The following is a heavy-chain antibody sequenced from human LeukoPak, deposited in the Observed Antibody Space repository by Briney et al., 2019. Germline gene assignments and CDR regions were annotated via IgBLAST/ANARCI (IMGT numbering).Heavy chain of an antibody. CDR2: IYYSGTT. CDR3: ATTYSYTSGGYDY. D-gene: IGHD5-18*01. V-gene: IGHV4-39*01. J-gene: IGHJ4*02. CDR1: GGSISSSRYH. Sequence: SETLYLTCTVSGGSISSSRYHWGWIRQPPGKGLEWIGSIYYSGTTFYNPSLKSRVTISVDTSKNQFSLKVSSVTAADTAVYYCATTYSYTSGGYDYWGQGTLVTVSS.